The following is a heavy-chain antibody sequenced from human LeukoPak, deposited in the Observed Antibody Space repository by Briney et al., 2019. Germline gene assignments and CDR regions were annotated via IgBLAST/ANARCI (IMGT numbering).Heavy chain of an antibody. CDR3: ARRVWWRYYFDY. CDR2: INHSGST. D-gene: IGHD2-21*01. Sequence: PSETLSLTCAVYGGSFSGYCWSWIRQPPGKGLEWIGEINHSGSTNYNPSLKSRVTISVDTSKNQFSLKLSSVTAADTAVYYCARRVWWRYYFDYWGQGTLVTVSS. J-gene: IGHJ4*02. CDR1: GGSFSGYC. V-gene: IGHV4-34*01.